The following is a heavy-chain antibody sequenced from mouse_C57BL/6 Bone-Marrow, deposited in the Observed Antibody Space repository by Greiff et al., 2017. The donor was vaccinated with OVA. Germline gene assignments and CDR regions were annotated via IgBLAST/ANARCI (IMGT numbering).Heavy chain of an antibody. CDR1: GYTFTSYW. D-gene: IGHD2-5*01. CDR2: IDPSDSYT. J-gene: IGHJ3*01. Sequence: LQPPGAELVMPGASVKLSCKASGYTFTSYWLHWVQQRPGQGLEWIGEIDPSDSYTNYNQKFKGKSTLTVDKSSSTAYMQLSSLTAEDSAVYYCASYYSNYDWFAYWGQGTLVTVSA. V-gene: IGHV1-69*01. CDR3: ASYYSNYDWFAY.